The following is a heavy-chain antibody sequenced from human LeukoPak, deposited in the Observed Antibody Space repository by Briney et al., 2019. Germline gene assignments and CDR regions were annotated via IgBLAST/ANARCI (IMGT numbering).Heavy chain of an antibody. V-gene: IGHV4-4*07. CDR3: ARDHDSSGYHAFDI. J-gene: IGHJ3*02. D-gene: IGHD3-22*01. CDR2: THTSGST. Sequence: PSETLSLTCTVSGGSISSYYWSWIRQPAGKGLEWIGRTHTSGSTNYNPSLNSRVTMSVDTSNNQFSLNLSSLSAADTAVHYCARDHDSSGYHAFDIWGQGTTVTVSS. CDR1: GGSISSYY.